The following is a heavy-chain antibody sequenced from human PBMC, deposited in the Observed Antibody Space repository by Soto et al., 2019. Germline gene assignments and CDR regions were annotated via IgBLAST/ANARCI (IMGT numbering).Heavy chain of an antibody. J-gene: IGHJ5*02. D-gene: IGHD6-25*01. CDR2: IYTSGST. Sequence: PSETLSLTCTVSGGSISSYYWSWIRQPAGKGLEWIGRIYTSGSTNYNPSLKSRVTMSVDTSKNQFSLKLSSVTAADTAVYYCARDPSYSSGPRSNWFDPWGQGTLVTVSS. CDR3: ARDPSYSSGPRSNWFDP. V-gene: IGHV4-4*07. CDR1: GGSISSYY.